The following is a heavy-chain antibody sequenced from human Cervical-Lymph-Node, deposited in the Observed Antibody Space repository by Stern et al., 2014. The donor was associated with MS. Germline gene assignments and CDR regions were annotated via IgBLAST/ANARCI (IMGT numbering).Heavy chain of an antibody. CDR2: FTWSSSGV. Sequence: EVQLVESGGGLVRPGNSLRLSCAASGFRFDDYGMPWVRQAPRKGLEWVSGFTWSSSGVDYADFVKGRFTMSRDNAKNFVYLEMNSLKTEDTALYYCVKDSSRRHDRGFLESWGQGALVIVSS. CDR1: GFRFDDYG. J-gene: IGHJ1*01. CDR3: VKDSSRRHDRGFLES. D-gene: IGHD2-2*01. V-gene: IGHV3-9*01.